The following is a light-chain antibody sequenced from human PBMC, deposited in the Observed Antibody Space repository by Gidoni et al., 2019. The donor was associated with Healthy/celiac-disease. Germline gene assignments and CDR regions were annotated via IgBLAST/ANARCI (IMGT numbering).Light chain of an antibody. J-gene: IGKJ1*01. CDR1: QRISSW. CDR3: QQYNSYWT. Sequence: DIQMTQSTSTLSASVGDRVTITCRASQRISSWLAWYQQKPGKAPKLLIYDASSLESGVPSRFSGSGSGTEFTLTISSLQPDDFATYYGQQYNSYWTFGQGTKVEIK. V-gene: IGKV1-5*01. CDR2: DAS.